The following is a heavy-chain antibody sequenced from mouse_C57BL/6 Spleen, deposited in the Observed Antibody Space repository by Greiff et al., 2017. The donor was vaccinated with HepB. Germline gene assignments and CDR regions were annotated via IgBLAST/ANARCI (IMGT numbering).Heavy chain of an antibody. Sequence: QVQLQQPGAELVMPGASVKLSCKASGYTFTSYWMHWVKQRPGQGLEWIGEIDPSDSYTNYNQKFKGKSTLTVDKSSSTAYMQLSSLTSEDSAVYYCARSRITTVGRDAMDYWGQGTSVTVSS. J-gene: IGHJ4*01. V-gene: IGHV1-69*01. CDR3: ARSRITTVGRDAMDY. CDR2: IDPSDSYT. D-gene: IGHD1-1*01. CDR1: GYTFTSYW.